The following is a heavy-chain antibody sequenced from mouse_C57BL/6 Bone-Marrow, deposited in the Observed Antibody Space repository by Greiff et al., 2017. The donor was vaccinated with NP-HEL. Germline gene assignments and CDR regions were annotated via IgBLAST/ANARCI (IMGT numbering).Heavy chain of an antibody. J-gene: IGHJ1*03. CDR1: GFTFSDYY. D-gene: IGHD4-1*01. Sequence: EVKLMESEGGLVQPGSSMKLSCTASGFTFSDYYMAWVRQVPEKGLEWVANINYDGSSTYYLDSLKSRFIISRDNAKNILYLQMSSLKSEDTATYYCASAFNWESDWYFDVWGTGTTVTVSS. V-gene: IGHV5-16*01. CDR2: INYDGSST. CDR3: ASAFNWESDWYFDV.